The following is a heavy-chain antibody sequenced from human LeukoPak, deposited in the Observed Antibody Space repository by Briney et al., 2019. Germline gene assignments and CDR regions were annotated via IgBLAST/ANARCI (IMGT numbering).Heavy chain of an antibody. CDR2: INHSGST. Sequence: SETLSLTCAVYGGSFSGYYWSWIRQPPGKGLEWIGEINHSGSTNYNPSLKSRVTISVDTSKNQFSLKLSSVTAADTAVYYCARGPYCSGGGCYSSYYYYYGMDVWGKGTTVTVSS. CDR1: GGSFSGYY. CDR3: ARGPYCSGGGCYSSYYYYYGMDV. D-gene: IGHD2-15*01. V-gene: IGHV4-34*01. J-gene: IGHJ6*04.